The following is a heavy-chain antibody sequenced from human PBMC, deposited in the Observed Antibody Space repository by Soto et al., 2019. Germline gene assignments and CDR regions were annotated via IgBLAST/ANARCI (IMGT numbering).Heavy chain of an antibody. V-gene: IGHV1-8*01. CDR3: ARSPACGTCYTDLDL. D-gene: IGHD2-2*02. Sequence: QVQLMQSGAEVKEPGASVKVSCRASGYTFGTYDINWVRQAAGQGLEWLGWANPSSGNTGYAQKFQGRVTMTRDTSITTAYMELSSLRSEDTAVYFCARSPACGTCYTDLDLWGQGTLVTVSS. CDR2: ANPSSGNT. CDR1: GYTFGTYD. J-gene: IGHJ4*02.